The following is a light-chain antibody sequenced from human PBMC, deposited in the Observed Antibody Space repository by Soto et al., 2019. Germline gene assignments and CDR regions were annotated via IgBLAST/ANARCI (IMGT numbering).Light chain of an antibody. CDR3: QQSYTSPFT. CDR1: QAINGY. Sequence: DIQMTQSPSSLSASAGDRVTITCRASQAINGYLNWYQQKRGKAPKLLIFRASTLHSEVPSRFSGSGSGTEFTLTISGLQPEDLGTYYCQQSYTSPFTFGHGTRLEI. V-gene: IGKV1-39*01. CDR2: RAS. J-gene: IGKJ2*01.